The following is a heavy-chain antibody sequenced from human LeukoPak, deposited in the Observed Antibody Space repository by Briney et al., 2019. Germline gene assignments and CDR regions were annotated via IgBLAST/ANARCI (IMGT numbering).Heavy chain of an antibody. CDR2: ISSDGTIT. Sequence: GGSLRLSCAASGFTFSGFWMHWVRQAPAKGLVGVSSISSDGTITSYADSVKGRFTISRDNARNTLYLQMNSLRAEDTAVYYCARGHYYGMDVWGQGTTVTVSS. J-gene: IGHJ6*02. V-gene: IGHV3-74*01. CDR1: GFTFSGFW. CDR3: ARGHYYGMDV.